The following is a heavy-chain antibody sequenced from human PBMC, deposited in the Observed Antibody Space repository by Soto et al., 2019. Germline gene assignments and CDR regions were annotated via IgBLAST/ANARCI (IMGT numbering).Heavy chain of an antibody. CDR1: GFTFSGYY. CDR3: AREGGILRYYYDSSGYTRAYYYGMDV. D-gene: IGHD3-22*01. J-gene: IGHJ6*02. CDR2: INHSGST. Sequence: GALLVASTASGFTFSGYYRSWIRQAPGKGLEWIGEINHSGSTNYNPSLKSRVTISVDTSKNQFSLKLSSATAADTAVYYCAREGGILRYYYDSSGYTRAYYYGMDVWGQGTTVTVSS. V-gene: IGHV4-34*01.